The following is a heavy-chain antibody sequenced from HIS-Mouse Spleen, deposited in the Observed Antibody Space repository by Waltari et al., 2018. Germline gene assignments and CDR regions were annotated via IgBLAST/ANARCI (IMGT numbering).Heavy chain of an antibody. J-gene: IGHJ2*01. CDR3: AREIPYSSSWYDWYFDL. CDR2: IYYSGST. CDR1: GGPIRSSSSD. D-gene: IGHD6-13*01. V-gene: IGHV4-39*07. Sequence: QLQLQESGPGLVKPSETLSLTCTVSGGPIRSSSSDWGWIRQPPGKGLEWIGSIYYSGSTYYNPSLKSRVTISVDTSKNQFSLKLSSVTAADTAVYYCAREIPYSSSWYDWYFDLWGRGTLVTVSS.